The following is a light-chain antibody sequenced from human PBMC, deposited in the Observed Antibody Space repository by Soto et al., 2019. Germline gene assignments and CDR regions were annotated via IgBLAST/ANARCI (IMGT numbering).Light chain of an antibody. CDR2: GAS. Sequence: IGRASCTDTLYMSRGEGATIXXRASQRVRSNVAWDQQKPGQAPRXVLYGASTRATGSPAMFSGSGSGTQFTLTCGLVMSADLAFYSCRHYANRLRTCARGTKVDIK. J-gene: IGKJ1*01. V-gene: IGKV3-15*01. CDR3: RHYANRLRT. CDR1: QRVRSN.